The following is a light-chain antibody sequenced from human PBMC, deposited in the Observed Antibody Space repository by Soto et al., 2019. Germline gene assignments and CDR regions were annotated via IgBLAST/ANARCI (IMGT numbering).Light chain of an antibody. J-gene: IGKJ5*01. CDR3: QQFNSYPIT. Sequence: DIQRTQSPATLSASVGDRVTITCRARQSISRWLTWYQQKPGKAPKLLIYEASSLESGDPSRFRGSGSGAEFTVTISGLQPDEFETYYCQQFNSYPITGGQGTRLEIK. CDR2: EAS. CDR1: QSISRW. V-gene: IGKV1-5*01.